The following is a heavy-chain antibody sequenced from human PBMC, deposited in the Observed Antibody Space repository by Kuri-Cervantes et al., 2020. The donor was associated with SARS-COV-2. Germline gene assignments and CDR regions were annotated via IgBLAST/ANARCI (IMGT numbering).Heavy chain of an antibody. CDR2: IYYSGST. V-gene: IGHV4-39*07. Sequence: GSLRLSCTVSGGSISSSSYYWGWIRQPPGKGLEWIGSIYYSGSTYYNPSLKSRVTISVDTSKNQFSLKLSSVTAADTAVYYCARDRGGHMDVWGKGTTVTVSS. CDR1: GGSISSSSYY. J-gene: IGHJ6*03. D-gene: IGHD3-16*01. CDR3: ARDRGGHMDV.